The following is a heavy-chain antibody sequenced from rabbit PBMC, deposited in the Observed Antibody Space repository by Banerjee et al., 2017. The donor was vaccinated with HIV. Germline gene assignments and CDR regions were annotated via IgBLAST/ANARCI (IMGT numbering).Heavy chain of an antibody. Sequence: QSLEESGGDLVKPGASLTLTCTASGFSFNNNYVMCWVRQAPGKGLELIACIYAGSSGTTYYASWAKGRFTISKTSSTTVTLQMTSLTAADTATYFCARDLAGVIGWNFGLWGPGTLVTVS. J-gene: IGHJ4*01. V-gene: IGHV1S40*01. CDR2: IYAGSSGTT. D-gene: IGHD4-1*01. CDR3: ARDLAGVIGWNFGL. CDR1: GFSFNNNYV.